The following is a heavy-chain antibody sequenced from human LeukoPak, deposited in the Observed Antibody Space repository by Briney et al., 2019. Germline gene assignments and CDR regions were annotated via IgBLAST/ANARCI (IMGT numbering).Heavy chain of an antibody. CDR3: AKFSEYYGSGSHFDY. CDR2: ISGSGGST. J-gene: IGHJ4*02. D-gene: IGHD3-10*01. V-gene: IGHV3-23*01. Sequence: GGSLRLSCAASGFTFNTYTMNWVRQAPGKGLEWVSAISGSGGSTYYADSVKGRFTISRDNSKNTLYLQMNSLRAEDTAVYYCAKFSEYYGSGSHFDYWGQGTLVTVSS. CDR1: GFTFNTYT.